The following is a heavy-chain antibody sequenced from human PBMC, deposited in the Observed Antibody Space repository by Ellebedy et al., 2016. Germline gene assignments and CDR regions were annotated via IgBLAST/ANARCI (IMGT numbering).Heavy chain of an antibody. CDR3: ARVQGGFDY. J-gene: IGHJ4*02. CDR1: GFTFNIYS. V-gene: IGHV3-48*02. D-gene: IGHD3-16*01. Sequence: GESLKISCAASGFTFNIYSFNWVRQAPGKGLEWVSYISTRSTSMYYAVSVKGRFIISRDNAKNSLYLQMNSLRDEDTAVYYCARVQGGFDYWGQGTLVTVSS. CDR2: ISTRSTSM.